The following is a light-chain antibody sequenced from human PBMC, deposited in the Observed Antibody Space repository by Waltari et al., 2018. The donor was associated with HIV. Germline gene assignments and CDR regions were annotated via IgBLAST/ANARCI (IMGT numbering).Light chain of an antibody. CDR2: DAS. J-gene: IGKJ5*01. Sequence: PGERATLSCRASQSVSSYLAWYQQKPGRAPRLLIYDASNRATGIPARLSGRGSGTDFTLTIISLEPEDFAVYYCQQRSNWIFGQGTRLESK. V-gene: IGKV3-11*01. CDR1: QSVSSY. CDR3: QQRSNWI.